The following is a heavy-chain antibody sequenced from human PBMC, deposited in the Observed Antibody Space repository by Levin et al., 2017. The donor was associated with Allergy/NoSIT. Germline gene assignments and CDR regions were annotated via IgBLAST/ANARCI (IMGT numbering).Heavy chain of an antibody. J-gene: IGHJ3*02. V-gene: IGHV5-51*01. CDR2: IYPDDSDT. Sequence: TAGGSLRLSCEGSGYSFTNYWIGWVRQMPGKGLECMGIIYPDDSDTRYSPSFQGQVTISADKSISTAYLQWSSLKASDTAMYYCARRYFANHDAFDIWGQGTMVTVSS. D-gene: IGHD3-10*01. CDR3: ARRYFANHDAFDI. CDR1: GYSFTNYW.